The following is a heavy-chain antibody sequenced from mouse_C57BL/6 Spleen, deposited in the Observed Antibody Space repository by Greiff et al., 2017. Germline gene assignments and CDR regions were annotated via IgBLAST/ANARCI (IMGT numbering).Heavy chain of an antibody. CDR1: GFSLSTSGMG. V-gene: IGHV8-12*01. CDR3: ARRAGYGSSYEGFAY. CDR2: IYWDDDK. J-gene: IGHJ3*01. Sequence: QVTLKESGPGILQSSQTLSLTCSFSGFSLSTSGMGVSWIRQPSGKGLEWLAHIYWDDDKRYNPSLKSRLTISKDTSRNQVFLKITSVDTADTATYCCARRAGYGSSYEGFAYWGKGTLVTVSA. D-gene: IGHD1-1*01.